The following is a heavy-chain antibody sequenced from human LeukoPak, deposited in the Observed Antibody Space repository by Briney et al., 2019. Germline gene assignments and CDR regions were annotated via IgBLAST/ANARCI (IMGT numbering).Heavy chain of an antibody. Sequence: GGSLRLSCAASGFPVSSNYMSWVRQAPGKGREWVSVIYSGGSTYYADSVKGRFTISRDKSKNTVYLQMNSLRAEDTAVYYCARDMVHSSGAFDSWGQGTLVTV. J-gene: IGHJ4*02. CDR3: ARDMVHSSGAFDS. D-gene: IGHD3-22*01. CDR2: IYSGGST. V-gene: IGHV3-53*01. CDR1: GFPVSSNY.